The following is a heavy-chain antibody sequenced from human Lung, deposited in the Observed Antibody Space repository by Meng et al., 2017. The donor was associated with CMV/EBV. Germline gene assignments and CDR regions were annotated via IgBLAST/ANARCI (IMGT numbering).Heavy chain of an antibody. V-gene: IGHV3-7*01. CDR2: IKQDGGEN. D-gene: IGHD3/OR15-3a*01. CDR1: GFTFSSYW. CDR3: ARVDFWTDQYYFDY. Sequence: GESLKISCAASGFTFSSYWMSWVRQAPGKGLEWVANIKQDGGENYYVDSVKGRFTISRDNAKYSLYLQMNSLRAEDTAVYYCARVDFWTDQYYFDYWGQGXLVTVSS. J-gene: IGHJ4*02.